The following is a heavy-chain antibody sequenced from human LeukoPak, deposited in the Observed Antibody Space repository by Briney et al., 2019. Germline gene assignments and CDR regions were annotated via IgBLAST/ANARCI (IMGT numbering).Heavy chain of an antibody. CDR1: GFPFSIYE. V-gene: IGHV3-48*03. CDR3: ALLAVASDFDY. CDR2: IGSSGTTI. J-gene: IGHJ4*02. Sequence: GGPLRLSCAVSGFPFSIYEMNWVRQAPGKGLEWVSNIGSSGTTIYYADSVKGRFSISRDNAKSSLYLQMNSLRVEDTAVYYCALLAVASDFDYWGQGALVTVSS. D-gene: IGHD6-19*01.